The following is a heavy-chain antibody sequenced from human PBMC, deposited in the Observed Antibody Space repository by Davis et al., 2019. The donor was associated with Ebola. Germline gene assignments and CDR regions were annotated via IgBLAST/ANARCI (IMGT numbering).Heavy chain of an antibody. D-gene: IGHD6-13*01. CDR2: INHSGST. CDR3: ARGSSSWVYYGMDV. CDR1: GGSFGVDY. Sequence: SHTLSLPCAFYGGSFGVDYWTWVRQPPGKGLEWIGEINHSGSTNYNPSPKSRVTISVDTSKNQFSLKLSSVTAADTAVYYFARGSSSWVYYGMDVWGQGTTVTVSS. V-gene: IGHV4-34*01. J-gene: IGHJ6*02.